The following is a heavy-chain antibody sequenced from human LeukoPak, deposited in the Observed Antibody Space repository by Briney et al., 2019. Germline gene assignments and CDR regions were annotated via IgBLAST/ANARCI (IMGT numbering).Heavy chain of an antibody. V-gene: IGHV4-61*02. CDR1: GDSISSGDYY. Sequence: PSQTLSLTCTVSGDSISSGDYYWSWIRQPAGKGLEWIGRISSSGSTNYNPSLKSRVTISVDTSKNQFSLKLSSVTAADTAVYYCARVPFWYFDLWGRGTLVTVSS. J-gene: IGHJ2*01. CDR3: ARVPFWYFDL. CDR2: ISSSGST.